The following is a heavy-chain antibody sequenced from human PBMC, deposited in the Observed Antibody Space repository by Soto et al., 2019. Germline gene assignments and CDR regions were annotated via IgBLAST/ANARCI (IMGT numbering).Heavy chain of an antibody. CDR2: TYYRSKWYN. J-gene: IGHJ6*02. Sequence: SQTLSLTCAISGDSVSSNSAAWNWIRQSPSRGLEWLGRTYYRSKWYNDYAVSVESRITINPDTSKNQFSLQLNSVTPEDTAVYYCARELELREYYYYGMDVWGQGTTVTVSS. CDR3: ARELELREYYYYGMDV. D-gene: IGHD1-7*01. V-gene: IGHV6-1*01. CDR1: GDSVSSNSAA.